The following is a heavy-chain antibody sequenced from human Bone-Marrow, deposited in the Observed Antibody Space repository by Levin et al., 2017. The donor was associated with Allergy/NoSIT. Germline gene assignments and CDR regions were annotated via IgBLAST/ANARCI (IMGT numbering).Heavy chain of an antibody. J-gene: IGHJ4*02. D-gene: IGHD2-15*01. CDR3: MRDCTGGSCYPLF. Sequence: GESLKIFCKASGYTFTDFGISWVRQAPGQGLEWMGWISAHNGNTNYAQKVQGRVTITTDTSTNTAYMELRSLRSDDTAVYYCMRDCTGGSCYPLFWGQGTLVTVSS. CDR2: ISAHNGNT. CDR1: GYTFTDFG. V-gene: IGHV1-18*01.